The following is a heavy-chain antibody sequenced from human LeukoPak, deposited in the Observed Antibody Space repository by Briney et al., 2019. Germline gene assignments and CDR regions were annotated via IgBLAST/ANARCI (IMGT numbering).Heavy chain of an antibody. CDR3: ARDQEATGGRWTQTFDY. D-gene: IGHD1-26*01. V-gene: IGHV3-21*01. CDR2: ISSSSSYI. CDR1: GFTFSSYS. J-gene: IGHJ4*02. Sequence: GGSLRLSCAASGFTFSSYSMNWVRQAPGKGLEWVSSISSSSSYIYYADSVKGRFTISRDNAKNSLYLQMNSLRAEDTAVYYCARDQEATGGRWTQTFDYWGQGTLVTVSS.